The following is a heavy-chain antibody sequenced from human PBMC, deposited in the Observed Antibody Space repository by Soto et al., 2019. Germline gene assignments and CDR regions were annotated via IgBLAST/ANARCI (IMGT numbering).Heavy chain of an antibody. J-gene: IGHJ4*02. V-gene: IGHV4-39*01. Sequence: QLQLQESGPGLVKPSETLSLTCSVSGDSINSDKYYWGWIRQPPGKGLEWIGSIYYRGNTYYNPSLQTRVTIALDKSKSQCSLTLNSVTAADSAVYFCATLEGLGTISYYFFFWGQGALVTVSS. CDR3: ATLEGLGTISYYFFF. CDR1: GDSINSDKYY. D-gene: IGHD3-9*01. CDR2: IYYRGNT.